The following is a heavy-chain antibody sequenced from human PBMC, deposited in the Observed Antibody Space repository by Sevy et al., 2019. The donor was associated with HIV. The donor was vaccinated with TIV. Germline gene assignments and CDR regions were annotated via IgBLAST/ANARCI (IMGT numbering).Heavy chain of an antibody. CDR3: ARVYYDFWVGYYDTYYYYGMDV. CDR1: GFTFSSYA. Sequence: GGSLRLSCAASGFTFSSYAMHWVRQAPGKGLEWVAVISYDGSNKYYADSVKGRFTISRDNSKNTLYLQMNSLRAEDRAVYYCARVYYDFWVGYYDTYYYYGMDVWGQGTTVTVSS. J-gene: IGHJ6*02. V-gene: IGHV3-30-3*01. D-gene: IGHD3-3*01. CDR2: ISYDGSNK.